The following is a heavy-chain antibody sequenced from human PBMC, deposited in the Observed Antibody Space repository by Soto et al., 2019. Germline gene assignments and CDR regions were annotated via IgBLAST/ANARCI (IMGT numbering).Heavy chain of an antibody. D-gene: IGHD3-10*01. CDR2: IKSKTDGGTT. V-gene: IGHV3-15*01. Sequence: EVQLVESGGGLVKPGGSLRLSCAASGFTFSNAWMSWVRQAPGKGLEWVGRIKSKTDGGTTDYAAPVKGRFTISRDESKNTLYPQNNSLKTGDKAVYYCTPRYGSGSYFFDYWGQGTLVPVSS. J-gene: IGHJ4*02. CDR3: TPRYGSGSYFFDY. CDR1: GFTFSNAW.